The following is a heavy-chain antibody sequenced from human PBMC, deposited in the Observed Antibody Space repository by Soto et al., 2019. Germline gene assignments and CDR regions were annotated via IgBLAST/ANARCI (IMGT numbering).Heavy chain of an antibody. V-gene: IGHV1-2*04. D-gene: IGHD2-15*01. Sequence: QVQLVQSGAEVKKPGASVKVSCKASGYTFTGYYMHWVRQAPGQGLEWMGWINPNSGGTNYAQKCQGWVTMTRDTSISTAYMELSRLRSDDTAVYYCARGMVGAGWYFDLWGRGTLVTVSS. J-gene: IGHJ2*01. CDR3: ARGMVGAGWYFDL. CDR1: GYTFTGYY. CDR2: INPNSGGT.